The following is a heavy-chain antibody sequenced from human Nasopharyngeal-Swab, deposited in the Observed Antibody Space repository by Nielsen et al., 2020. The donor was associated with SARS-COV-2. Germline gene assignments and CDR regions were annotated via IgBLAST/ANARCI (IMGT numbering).Heavy chain of an antibody. J-gene: IGHJ4*02. D-gene: IGHD1-26*01. V-gene: IGHV3-48*03. Sequence: GESLKISCAASGFTFSSSEMTWVRQAPGKGLEWVSYISSSGNTMYCADSVKGRFTISRDNAKNSLYLQMNSLRAEGTAVYYCARGPGGSYFDSWGQGTLVTVSS. CDR1: GFTFSSSE. CDR2: ISSSGNTM. CDR3: ARGPGGSYFDS.